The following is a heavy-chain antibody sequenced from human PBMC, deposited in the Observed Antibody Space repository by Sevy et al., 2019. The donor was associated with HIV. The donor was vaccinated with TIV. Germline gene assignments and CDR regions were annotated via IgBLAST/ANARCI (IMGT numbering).Heavy chain of an antibody. V-gene: IGHV3-7*03. D-gene: IGHD3-22*01. J-gene: IGHJ3*02. CDR2: IKQDGSEK. CDR1: GFTFSSYW. Sequence: GGSLRLSCAASGFTFSSYWMSWVRQAPGKGLEWAANIKQDGSEKYYVDSVKGRFTISRDNAKNSLYLQMNSLRAEDTAVYYCARDPYYDSSGYNPPGAFDIWGQGTMVTVSS. CDR3: ARDPYYDSSGYNPPGAFDI.